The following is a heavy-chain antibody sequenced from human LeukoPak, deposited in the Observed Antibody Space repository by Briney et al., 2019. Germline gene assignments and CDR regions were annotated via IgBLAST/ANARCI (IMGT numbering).Heavy chain of an antibody. CDR1: GGSFSGYY. J-gene: IGHJ4*02. CDR2: INHSGST. Sequence: SETLSLTCAVYGGSFSGYYWSWIRQPPGKGLEWIGEINHSGSTNYNPSLKSRVTISVDTSKNQFSLKLSSVTAADTAVYYCARGPHNYYDSSGYWAPVGYWGQGTLVTVSS. V-gene: IGHV4-34*01. CDR3: ARGPHNYYDSSGYWAPVGY. D-gene: IGHD3-22*01.